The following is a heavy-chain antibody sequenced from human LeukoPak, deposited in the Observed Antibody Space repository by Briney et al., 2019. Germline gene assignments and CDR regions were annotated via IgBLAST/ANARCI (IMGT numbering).Heavy chain of an antibody. CDR1: GGSISSGGYS. CDR3: ARRGYDYVWGSPLAGPLNDAFDI. CDR2: IYHSGST. V-gene: IGHV4-30-2*01. J-gene: IGHJ3*02. Sequence: PSQTLSLTCAVSGGSISSGGYSWSWIRQPPGKGLEWIGYIYHSGSTYYNPSLKSRVTISVDRSKNQFSLKLSSVTAADTAVYYCARRGYDYVWGSPLAGPLNDAFDIWGQGTMVTASS. D-gene: IGHD3-16*01.